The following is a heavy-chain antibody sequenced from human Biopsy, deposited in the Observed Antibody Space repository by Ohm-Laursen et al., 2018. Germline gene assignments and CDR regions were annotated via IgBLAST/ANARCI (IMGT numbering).Heavy chain of an antibody. CDR2: INHRGST. J-gene: IGHJ6*02. CDR3: ARAVDYYDPYYYYGLDV. Sequence: QTLSLTCAVYGGSFSGYYWSWIRQPPGKGLERIGEINHRGSTNYNPSLKSRVTISVDTSKNQFSLKLRSVTAADTAVYYCARAVDYYDPYYYYGLDVWGQGTTVTVSS. V-gene: IGHV4-34*01. CDR1: GGSFSGYY. D-gene: IGHD3-16*01.